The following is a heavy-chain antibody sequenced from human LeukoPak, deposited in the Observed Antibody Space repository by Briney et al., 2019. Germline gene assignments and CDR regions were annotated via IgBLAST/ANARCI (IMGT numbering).Heavy chain of an antibody. CDR2: ISGSGGST. Sequence: PGGSLRLSFAASGFTFSSYAMSWVRQAPGKGLEWVSAISGSGGSTYYADSVKGRFTISRDNSKNTLYLQMNSLRAEDTAVYYCAKDSGIVDAFDIWGQGTMVTVSS. CDR1: GFTFSSYA. CDR3: AKDSGIVDAFDI. J-gene: IGHJ3*02. V-gene: IGHV3-23*01. D-gene: IGHD5-12*01.